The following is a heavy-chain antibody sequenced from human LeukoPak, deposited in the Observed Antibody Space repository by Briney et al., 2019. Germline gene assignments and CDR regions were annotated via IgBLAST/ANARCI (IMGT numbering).Heavy chain of an antibody. CDR2: IYYSGST. J-gene: IGHJ4*02. V-gene: IGHV4-59*01. D-gene: IGHD6-13*01. CDR3: ARVRGSTLAGTDYFDY. CDR1: GGSISSYY. Sequence: SETLSLTCTVSGGSISSYYWSWIRQPPGKGLEWIGYIYYSGSTNYNPSLKSRVTISVDTSKNQFSLKLSSVTAADTAVYYCARVRGSTLAGTDYFDYWGQGTLVTVSS.